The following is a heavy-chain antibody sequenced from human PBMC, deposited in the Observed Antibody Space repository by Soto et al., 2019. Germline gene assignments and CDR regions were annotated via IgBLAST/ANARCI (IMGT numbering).Heavy chain of an antibody. CDR1: GFTFSSFA. D-gene: IGHD6-13*01. CDR2: IWYDGGNK. V-gene: IGHV3-33*06. J-gene: IGHJ4*02. CDR3: AKDRHSGSSGYFDN. Sequence: QVQLVESGGGVVQPGRSLRLSCAASGFTFSSFAIHWVRQAPGKGLEWVAVIWYDGGNKFYADSVKGRFTIARDNSKNTLSLQMNSLRAEDTAIYFCAKDRHSGSSGYFDNWGQGTLVTVSS.